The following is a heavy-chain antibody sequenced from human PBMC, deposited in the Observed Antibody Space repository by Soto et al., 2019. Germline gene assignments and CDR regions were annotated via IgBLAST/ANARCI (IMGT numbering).Heavy chain of an antibody. CDR1: AGSLSRDD. CDR2: IYYSGST. D-gene: IGHD5-18*01. Sequence: PSETLSLTCTVSAGSLSRDDWLWIRQPPGKGLEWIGYIYYSGSTNYNPSLKSRVTISVDTSKNQFSLKLSSVTAADTAVYYCARHSSGYSYGSFDCWGQGTLVTVSS. J-gene: IGHJ4*02. CDR3: ARHSSGYSYGSFDC. V-gene: IGHV4-59*08.